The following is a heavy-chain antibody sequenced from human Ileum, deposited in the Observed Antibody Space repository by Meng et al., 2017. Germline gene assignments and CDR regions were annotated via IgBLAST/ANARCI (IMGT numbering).Heavy chain of an antibody. J-gene: IGHJ5*02. Sequence: QVQLQDLGSGLVKPSQTLSPTRTVDGGSISSGDYYWSWIRQPPGTGLEWIGYIYYSGSTYYNPSLKSRVTISVDTSKNQFSLKLGSVTAADTAVYYCARENTIFGVVWGSWFDPWGQGTLVTVSS. CDR3: ARENTIFGVVWGSWFDP. CDR2: IYYSGST. D-gene: IGHD3-3*01. V-gene: IGHV4-30-4*01. CDR1: GGSISSGDYY.